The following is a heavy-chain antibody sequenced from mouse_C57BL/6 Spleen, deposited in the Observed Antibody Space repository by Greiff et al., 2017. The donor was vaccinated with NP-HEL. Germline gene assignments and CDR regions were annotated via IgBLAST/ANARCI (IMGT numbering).Heavy chain of an antibody. Sequence: VQLKESVAELVRPGASVKLSCTASGFNIKNTYMHWVKQRPEQGLEWIGRIDPANGNTKYAPKFQGKATITADTSSNTAYLQLSSLTSEDTAIYYCARTTVVARNAMDYWGQGTSVTVSS. D-gene: IGHD1-1*01. CDR1: GFNIKNTY. V-gene: IGHV14-3*01. CDR2: IDPANGNT. CDR3: ARTTVVARNAMDY. J-gene: IGHJ4*01.